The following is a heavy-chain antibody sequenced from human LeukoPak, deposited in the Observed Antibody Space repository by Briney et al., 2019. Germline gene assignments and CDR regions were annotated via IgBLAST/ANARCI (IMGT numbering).Heavy chain of an antibody. CDR3: ARTVVVAAYYFDY. D-gene: IGHD2-15*01. CDR1: GFTFSSYW. Sequence: GGSLGLSCAASGFTFSSYWMSWVRQAPGKGLEWVANIKQDGSEKYYVDSVKGQFTISRDNAKNSLYLQMNSLRAEDTAVYYCARTVVVAAYYFDYWGQGTLVTVSS. V-gene: IGHV3-7*01. CDR2: IKQDGSEK. J-gene: IGHJ4*02.